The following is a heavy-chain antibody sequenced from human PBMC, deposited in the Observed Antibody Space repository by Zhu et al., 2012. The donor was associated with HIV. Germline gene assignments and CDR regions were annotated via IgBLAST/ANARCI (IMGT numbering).Heavy chain of an antibody. CDR3: ARGSHDTPFDY. V-gene: IGHV4-38-2*01. Sequence: QVQLQESGPGLVKPSETLSLTCAVSGYSISSGYYWGWIRQPPGKGLEWIGSIYHSGSTYYNPSLKSRVTISVDTSKNQFSLKLSSVTAADTAVYYCARGSHDTPFDYWAREPWSTVSS. D-gene: IGHD3-9*01. CDR1: GYSISSGYY. J-gene: IGHJ4*02. CDR2: IYHSGST.